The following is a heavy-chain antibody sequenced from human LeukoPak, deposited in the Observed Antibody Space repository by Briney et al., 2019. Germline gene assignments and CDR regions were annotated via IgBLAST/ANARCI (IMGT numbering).Heavy chain of an antibody. J-gene: IGHJ3*02. V-gene: IGHV4-4*07. CDR2: IYTSGST. Sequence: PLETLSLTCTVSGGSISSYYWSWIRQAAGKGLEWIGRIYTSGSTNYNPSLKSRVTMSVDTSKNQFSLKLSSVTAADTAVYYCARVTYSSSSMSVDGFDIWGQGTMVTVSS. D-gene: IGHD6-6*01. CDR1: GGSISSYY. CDR3: ARVTYSSSSMSVDGFDI.